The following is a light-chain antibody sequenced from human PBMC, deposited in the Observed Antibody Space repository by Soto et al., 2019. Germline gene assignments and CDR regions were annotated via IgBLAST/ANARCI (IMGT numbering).Light chain of an antibody. J-gene: IGLJ1*01. Sequence: QSVLTQPASVSGSPGQSITISCTGTSSDVSGYNYVSWYQHHPGKAPKLMIFEVSNRPSGVSNRFSGSKSGNTASLTISGLXAEDEADYYCSSYTSSRTHYVFGTGTKVTVL. CDR3: SSYTSSRTHYV. CDR2: EVS. V-gene: IGLV2-14*01. CDR1: SSDVSGYNY.